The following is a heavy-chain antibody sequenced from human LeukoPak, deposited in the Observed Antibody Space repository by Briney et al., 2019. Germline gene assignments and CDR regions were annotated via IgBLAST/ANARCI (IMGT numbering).Heavy chain of an antibody. CDR2: INPNSGGT. J-gene: IGHJ4*02. Sequence: ASVKVSCKASGYTFTGYYMHWVRQAPGQGLEWMGWINPNSGGTNYAQKFQGWVTMTRDTSISTAYMELSRLRSDDTAVYYCARASYCGGDCYSPSGYWGQGTLVTVSS. CDR3: ARASYCGGDCYSPSGY. V-gene: IGHV1-2*04. D-gene: IGHD2-21*02. CDR1: GYTFTGYY.